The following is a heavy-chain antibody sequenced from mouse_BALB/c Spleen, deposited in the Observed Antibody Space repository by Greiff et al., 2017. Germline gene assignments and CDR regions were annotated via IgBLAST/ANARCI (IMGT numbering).Heavy chain of an antibody. CDR2: ISSGGSYT. Sequence: EVKLVESGGGLVKPGGSLKLSCAASGFTFSSYAMSWVRPTPEKRLEWVATISSGGSYTYYPDSVKGRFTISRDNAKNTLYLQMSSLRSEDTAMYYCARQAYYGKDWYFDVWGAGTTVTVSS. CDR1: GFTFSSYA. D-gene: IGHD2-10*01. J-gene: IGHJ1*01. V-gene: IGHV5-9-3*01. CDR3: ARQAYYGKDWYFDV.